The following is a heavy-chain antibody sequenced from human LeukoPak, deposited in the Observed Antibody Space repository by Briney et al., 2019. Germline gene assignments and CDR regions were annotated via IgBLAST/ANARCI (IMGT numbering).Heavy chain of an antibody. CDR3: ARPLRCGTSATCYGWFVP. CDR1: GFTFSSYS. Sequence: SGGSLRLSCAASGFTFSSYSMNWVRQAPGKGLEWVSSISSSSSYIYYADSVKGRFTISRDNAKNSLFLQMNNLRAEDTAVYFCARPLRCGTSATCYGWFVPWGQGTLVTVSS. J-gene: IGHJ5*02. CDR2: ISSSSSYI. V-gene: IGHV3-21*01. D-gene: IGHD2-2*01.